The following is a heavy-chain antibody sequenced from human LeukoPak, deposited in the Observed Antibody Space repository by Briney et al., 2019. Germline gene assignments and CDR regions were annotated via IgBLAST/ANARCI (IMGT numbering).Heavy chain of an antibody. CDR1: GFTFDDYA. J-gene: IGHJ4*02. CDR2: ISWNSGSI. CDR3: AKGEKGGLRYFDFDY. V-gene: IGHV3-9*01. D-gene: IGHD3-9*01. Sequence: GRSVRLSCAASGFTFDDYAMHWLRQAPGKALEWVSGISWNSGSIGYADSVKGRFTISRDNAKNSLYLHMNSLRAEDTDLYSCAKGEKGGLRYFDFDYWGQGNLVTVSS.